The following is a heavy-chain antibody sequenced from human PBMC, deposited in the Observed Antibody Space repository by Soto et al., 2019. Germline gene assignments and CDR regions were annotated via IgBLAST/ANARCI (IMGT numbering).Heavy chain of an antibody. Sequence: QMEQSGAEVRKPGSSVKVSCKPSGGSLTSYPMAWVRQAPGQGFEWMGGIIPIHGTTEYAQTFQGRVTITADESTNRATLELTGLTSEGTAVYYCARGWGLVSWGQGTLVTVSS. CDR2: IIPIHGTT. CDR1: GGSLTSYP. J-gene: IGHJ4*02. CDR3: ARGWGLVS. D-gene: IGHD3-16*01. V-gene: IGHV1-69*01.